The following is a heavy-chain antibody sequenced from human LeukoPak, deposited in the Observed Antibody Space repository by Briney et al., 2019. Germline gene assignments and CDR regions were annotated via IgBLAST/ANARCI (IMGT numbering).Heavy chain of an antibody. J-gene: IGHJ6*02. V-gene: IGHV1-46*01. CDR2: INPSGGST. D-gene: IGHD1-20*01. Sequence: ASVKVSCKASGYTFTSYYMHWVRQAPGQGLEWMGIINPSGGSTSYAQKFQGRVTMTRGTSTSTVYMELSSLRSEDTAVYYCARGGRYNWNYYYGMDVWGQGTTVTVSS. CDR1: GYTFTSYY. CDR3: ARGGRYNWNYYYGMDV.